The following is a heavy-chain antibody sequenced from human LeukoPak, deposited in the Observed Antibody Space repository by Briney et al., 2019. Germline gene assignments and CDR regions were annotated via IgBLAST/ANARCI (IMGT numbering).Heavy chain of an antibody. CDR2: MHKDGSA. CDR3: ARGMYDSTGYSNPFDI. D-gene: IGHD3-22*01. V-gene: IGHV4-59*12. Sequence: SETLSLTGTVSGGSINSDYWSWIRQSPGKGLEWIGFMHKDGSANYNPSLKSRVTISADTSKNHVSLRVTSVTAADTAVYFCARGMYDSTGYSNPFDIWGQGTMVTVSS. J-gene: IGHJ3*02. CDR1: GGSINSDY.